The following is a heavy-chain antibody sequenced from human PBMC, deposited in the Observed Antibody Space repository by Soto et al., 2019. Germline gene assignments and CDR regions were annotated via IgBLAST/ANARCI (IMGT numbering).Heavy chain of an antibody. J-gene: IGHJ3*02. Sequence: GGSLRLSCAASGFTVSSNYMSWVRQAPGKGLEWVSVIYSGGSTYYADSVKGRFTISRDNSKNTLYLQMNSLRAEDTAVYYCARDRTGHQSKQWLVRTGENDAFDIWGQGTMVTVSS. CDR2: IYSGGST. CDR1: GFTVSSNY. V-gene: IGHV3-66*01. D-gene: IGHD6-19*01. CDR3: ARDRTGHQSKQWLVRTGENDAFDI.